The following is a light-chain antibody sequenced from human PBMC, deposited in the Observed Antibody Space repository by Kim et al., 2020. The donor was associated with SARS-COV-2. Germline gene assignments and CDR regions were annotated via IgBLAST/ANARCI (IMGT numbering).Light chain of an antibody. CDR3: QAWDSSTAV. V-gene: IGLV3-1*01. CDR2: QNS. J-gene: IGLJ3*02. Sequence: VSPGQTASITCSGDKLGDKYACWYQQKPGPSPVLVIYQNSKRPSGIPERFSGSNSGNTATLTISGTQAMDEADYYCQAWDSSTAVFGGGTQLTVL. CDR1: KLGDKY.